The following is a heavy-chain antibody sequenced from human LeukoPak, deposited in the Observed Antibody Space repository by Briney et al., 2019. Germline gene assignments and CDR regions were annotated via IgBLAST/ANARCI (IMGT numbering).Heavy chain of an antibody. J-gene: IGHJ4*02. Sequence: GGSLRLSCAASGFTFSNYGMHWVRQAPGKGLEWVSSITSSSTHTYYADSVKGRFTISRDNAKNSVYLQINSLRDEDTAVYYYASIDCSSSSCLDWGQGTLVTVSS. D-gene: IGHD2-2*01. CDR1: GFTFSNYG. CDR2: ITSSSTHT. CDR3: ASIDCSSSSCLD. V-gene: IGHV3-21*06.